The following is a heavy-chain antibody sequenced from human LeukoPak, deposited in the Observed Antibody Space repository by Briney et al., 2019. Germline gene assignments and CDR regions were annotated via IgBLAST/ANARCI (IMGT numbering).Heavy chain of an antibody. J-gene: IGHJ4*02. CDR2: ISSSSSYI. CDR3: AREVYITTGTTPFDY. CDR1: GFTFSSNS. Sequence: GGSLRISCAASGFTFSSNSITWVRQAPGKGLKWLSSISSSSSYIYYADSVEGRFTISRDNAKNALYLQMNSLRAEDTAVYYCAREVYITTGTTPFDYWGQGTLVTVSS. D-gene: IGHD1-1*01. V-gene: IGHV3-21*01.